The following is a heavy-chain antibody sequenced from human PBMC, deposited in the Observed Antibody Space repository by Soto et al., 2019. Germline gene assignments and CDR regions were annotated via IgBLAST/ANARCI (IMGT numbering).Heavy chain of an antibody. CDR1: GFTFTISA. CDR2: IVVGSGNT. Sequence: GASVKVSCKASGFTFTISAVHWVRQARGQRLEWIGWIVVGSGNTNYAQKFQERVTITRDMSTSTAYMELSSLRSEDTAVYYCAITLGDTAMVYFDYWGQGTLVTVSS. V-gene: IGHV1-58*01. D-gene: IGHD5-18*01. CDR3: AITLGDTAMVYFDY. J-gene: IGHJ4*02.